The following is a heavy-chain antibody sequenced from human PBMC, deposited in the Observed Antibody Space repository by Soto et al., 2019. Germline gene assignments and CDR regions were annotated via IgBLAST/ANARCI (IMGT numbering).Heavy chain of an antibody. D-gene: IGHD2-15*01. CDR1: GFTLRSYW. J-gene: IGHJ4*02. V-gene: IGHV3-23*01. Sequence: PGGSLRLSCAASGFTLRSYWMHWVRQAPGGGLVWVSAISGSGGSTYYADSVKGRFTISRDNSKNTLYLQMNSLRAEDTAVYYCARAHTIVVVVAAKGYYFDYWGQGTLVTVSS. CDR2: ISGSGGST. CDR3: ARAHTIVVVVAAKGYYFDY.